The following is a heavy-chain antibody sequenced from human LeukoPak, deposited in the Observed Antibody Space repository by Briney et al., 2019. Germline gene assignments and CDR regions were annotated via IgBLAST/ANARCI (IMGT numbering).Heavy chain of an antibody. J-gene: IGHJ4*02. D-gene: IGHD3-22*01. CDR2: ISSSSSYI. Sequence: GGSLRLSCAASGFTFSSYSMNWVRQAPGKGLEWVSSISSSSSYIYYADSVKSRFTISRDNAKNSLYLQMNSLGAEDTAVYYCARARKDYDSSGYYYFDYWGQGTLVTVSS. V-gene: IGHV3-21*01. CDR1: GFTFSSYS. CDR3: ARARKDYDSSGYYYFDY.